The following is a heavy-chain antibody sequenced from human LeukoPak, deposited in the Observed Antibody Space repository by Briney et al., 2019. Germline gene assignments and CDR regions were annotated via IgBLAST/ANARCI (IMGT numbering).Heavy chain of an antibody. Sequence: PGGSLRLSCAASGFTVSSNYMGWIRQAPGKGLEWVSYISTTSTLYYADSVKGRFTISRDNTKNSLYLQMNSLRAEDTAVYYCAKDIVAAGLFFDYWGQGTLVTVSS. CDR3: AKDIVAAGLFFDY. CDR2: ISTTSTL. V-gene: IGHV3-11*01. CDR1: GFTVSSNY. J-gene: IGHJ4*02. D-gene: IGHD6-13*01.